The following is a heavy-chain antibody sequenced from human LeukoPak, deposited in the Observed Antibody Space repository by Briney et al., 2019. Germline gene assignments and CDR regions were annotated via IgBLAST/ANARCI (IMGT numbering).Heavy chain of an antibody. J-gene: IGHJ4*02. V-gene: IGHV3-23*01. CDR1: GFTFTTYA. Sequence: GGSLRLSCAASGFTFTTYAMTWVRQAPGKGLEWVSAISGSGDTTYYADSVKGRFTISRGNSKNTLYLQMNSLRAEDTAVYYCAKDGKVLDYFDYWGQGTLVTVSS. D-gene: IGHD1-1*01. CDR3: AKDGKVLDYFDY. CDR2: ISGSGDTT.